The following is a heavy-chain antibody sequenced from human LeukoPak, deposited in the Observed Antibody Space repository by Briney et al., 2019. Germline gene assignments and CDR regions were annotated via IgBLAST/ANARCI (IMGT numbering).Heavy chain of an antibody. CDR1: GGSISSSSYY. D-gene: IGHD2-8*01. Sequence: SSETLSLTCTVSGGSISSSSYYWGWIRQPPGKGLEWIGSIYYSGSTYYNPSLKSRVTISVDTSKNQFSLKLSSVTAADTAVYYCASPEDPYEDYGMDVWGQGTTVTVSS. J-gene: IGHJ6*02. CDR3: ASPEDPYEDYGMDV. CDR2: IYYSGST. V-gene: IGHV4-39*01.